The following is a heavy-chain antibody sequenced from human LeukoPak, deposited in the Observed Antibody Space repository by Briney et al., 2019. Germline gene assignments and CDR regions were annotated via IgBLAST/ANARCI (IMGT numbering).Heavy chain of an antibody. D-gene: IGHD1-1*01. V-gene: IGHV3-23*01. CDR1: GFTFSSYA. CDR3: AKAHSFRETDFDY. Sequence: GGSLRLSCAASGFTFSSYAMSWVRQSPGKGLEWVSAISGSGGSTYYADSVRGRFTISRDNSKNTLYLQMNSLRAEDTAVYYCAKAHSFRETDFDYWGQGTLVTVSS. J-gene: IGHJ4*02. CDR2: ISGSGGST.